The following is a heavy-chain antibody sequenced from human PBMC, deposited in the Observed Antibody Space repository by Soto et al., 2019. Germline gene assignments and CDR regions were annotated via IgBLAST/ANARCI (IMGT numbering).Heavy chain of an antibody. Sequence: ASETLSLTCTVSGGSISSYYWSWIRPPPGKGLEWIGYIYYSGSTNYNPSLKSRVTISVDTSKNQFSLKLSSVTAADTAVYYCARHGGYCSSTSCQNWFDPWGQGTLVTVSS. CDR3: ARHGGYCSSTSCQNWFDP. D-gene: IGHD2-2*01. J-gene: IGHJ5*02. CDR1: GGSISSYY. CDR2: IYYSGST. V-gene: IGHV4-59*08.